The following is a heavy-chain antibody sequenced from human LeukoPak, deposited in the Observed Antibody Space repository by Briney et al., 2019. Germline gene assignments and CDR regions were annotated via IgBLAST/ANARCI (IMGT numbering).Heavy chain of an antibody. J-gene: IGHJ4*02. D-gene: IGHD1-7*01. CDR3: ATAAYNWNYYFDY. CDR1: GFTFSSYW. V-gene: IGHV3-7*01. Sequence: GGSLRLSCAASGFTFSSYWMSWVRQAPGKGLEWAANIKQDGSEKHYVDSVKGRFTISRDNAKDSLYLQMNSLRAEDTAVYYCATAAYNWNYYFDYWGQGTLVSVSS. CDR2: IKQDGSEK.